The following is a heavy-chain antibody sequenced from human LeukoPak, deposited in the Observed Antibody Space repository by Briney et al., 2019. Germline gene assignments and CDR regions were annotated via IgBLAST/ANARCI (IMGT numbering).Heavy chain of an antibody. J-gene: IGHJ5*02. V-gene: IGHV7-4-1*02. D-gene: IGHD2-21*02. Sequence: ASVKVSLKSSGYTFTSYAMNWLRQPPGQGLEWMGWIDTNTGNPTYAQGFTGRFVFSFHTSVSTPYLKIRSLKAEDTAVYYCARDRGDGVLLDPWGQGTLVTVSS. CDR1: GYTFTSYA. CDR2: IDTNTGNP. CDR3: ARDRGDGVLLDP.